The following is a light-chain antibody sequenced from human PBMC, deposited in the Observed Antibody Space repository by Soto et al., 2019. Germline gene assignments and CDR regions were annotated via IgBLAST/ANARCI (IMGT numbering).Light chain of an antibody. CDR1: RSDVGRYNL. Sequence: QSVLTQPASVSGSPGQSITISCTGTRSDVGRYNLVSWYQHHPGKAPKLMIYEGSKRPSGVSNRFSGSKSGNTASLTISGLQAEDEADYSCCSYADSTTLLFGGGTKVTVL. CDR3: CSYADSTTLL. J-gene: IGLJ2*01. CDR2: EGS. V-gene: IGLV2-23*01.